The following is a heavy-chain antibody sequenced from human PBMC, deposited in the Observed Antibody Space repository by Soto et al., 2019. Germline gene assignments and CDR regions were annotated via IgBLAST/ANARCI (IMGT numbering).Heavy chain of an antibody. V-gene: IGHV2-5*02. J-gene: IGHJ3*02. Sequence: GPTLGGPPQTLILTCTFSGFSLITRVVCVVLIRQPPGKALEWLALIYWDDDKRYSPSLQSRLTITKDTSKSQVVLRMTNMDPAETGTYYCAKVIPDRSTFSGLDAVDTGGQGTRVTVSS. D-gene: IGHD3-3*02. CDR1: GFSLITRVVC. CDR3: AKVIPDRSTFSGLDAVDT. CDR2: IYWDDDK.